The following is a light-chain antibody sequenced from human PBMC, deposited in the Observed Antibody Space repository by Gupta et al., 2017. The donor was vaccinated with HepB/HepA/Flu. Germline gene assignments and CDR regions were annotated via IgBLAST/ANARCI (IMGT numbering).Light chain of an antibody. CDR2: GAS. CDR3: QQYGTSLSIT. Sequence: EIVLTQSPGTLPLSPGERASLSCRASQSVSSSYLAWYQQKPGQAPRLLIYGASSRATGTPDRFSGSGSGTHFTLTISRLEPEDFAVYYCQQYGTSLSITFGQGTRLEIK. CDR1: QSVSSSY. J-gene: IGKJ5*01. V-gene: IGKV3-20*01.